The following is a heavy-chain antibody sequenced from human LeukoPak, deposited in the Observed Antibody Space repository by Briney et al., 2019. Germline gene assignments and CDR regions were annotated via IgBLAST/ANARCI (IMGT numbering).Heavy chain of an antibody. CDR3: ARAHDRGYYYGFDY. CDR2: IYSGGST. D-gene: IGHD3-22*01. CDR1: GFTFSDNY. Sequence: GGSLRLSCAASGFTFSDNYMTWVRQAPGKGLEWVSGIYSGGSTYYADSVQGRFTMSRDNPENTLYLQMNSLRAEDTALYYCARAHDRGYYYGFDYWGQGTLVTVSS. J-gene: IGHJ4*02. V-gene: IGHV3-66*01.